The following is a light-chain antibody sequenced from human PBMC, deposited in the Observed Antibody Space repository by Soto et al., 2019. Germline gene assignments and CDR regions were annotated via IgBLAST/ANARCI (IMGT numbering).Light chain of an antibody. CDR1: QSIGTN. CDR3: QQYNSYSL. V-gene: IGKV1-5*01. CDR2: DAS. Sequence: DIQMTQSPSSLSASVGDRVTITCRASQSIGTNLNWYQQRPGKAPKLLIYDASSLESGVPSRFSGSGSGTEFTLTISSLQPDDFATYYCQQYNSYSLFGGGTKVDIK. J-gene: IGKJ4*01.